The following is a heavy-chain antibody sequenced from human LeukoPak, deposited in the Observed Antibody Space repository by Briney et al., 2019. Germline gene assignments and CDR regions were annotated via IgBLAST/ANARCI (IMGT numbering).Heavy chain of an antibody. V-gene: IGHV1-69*13. D-gene: IGHD2-21*01. Sequence: ASVKVSCKASGGTFSSYAISWVRQAPGQGLEWMGGIIPIFGTANYAQKFQGRVTITADESTGTAYMELSSLRSEDTAVYYCARVPGGGDWEHEWGQGTLVTVSS. CDR1: GGTFSSYA. CDR3: ARVPGGGDWEHE. CDR2: IIPIFGTA. J-gene: IGHJ4*02.